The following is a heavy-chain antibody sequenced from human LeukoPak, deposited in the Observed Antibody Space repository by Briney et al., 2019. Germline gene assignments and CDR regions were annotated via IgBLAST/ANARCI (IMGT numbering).Heavy chain of an antibody. CDR1: GFTVSSNY. CDR3: ARDRVLSDDHDILTGRSYYYYYGMDV. J-gene: IGHJ6*02. D-gene: IGHD3-9*01. V-gene: IGHV3-66*01. Sequence: PGGSLRLSCAASGFTVSSNYMSWVRQAPGKGLEWVSVIYSGGSTYYADSVKGRFTISRDNSKNTLYLQMNSLRAEDTAVYYCARDRVLSDDHDILTGRSYYYYYGMDVWGQGTTVTVSS. CDR2: IYSGGST.